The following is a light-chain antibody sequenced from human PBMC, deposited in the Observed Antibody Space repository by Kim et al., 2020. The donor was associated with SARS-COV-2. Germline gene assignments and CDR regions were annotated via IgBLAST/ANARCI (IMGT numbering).Light chain of an antibody. V-gene: IGKV1-13*02. CDR3: QRYSIYWT. CDR1: QGISSA. J-gene: IGKJ1*01. CDR2: GAS. Sequence: IQMTQSPSTLSASVGDRVSITCRASQGISSALAWYQQKPGKAPKLLIYGASSLESAVPSRFSGSGSGTEFTLTISSLQPDDVATYYCQRYSIYWTFGQGTKVDIK.